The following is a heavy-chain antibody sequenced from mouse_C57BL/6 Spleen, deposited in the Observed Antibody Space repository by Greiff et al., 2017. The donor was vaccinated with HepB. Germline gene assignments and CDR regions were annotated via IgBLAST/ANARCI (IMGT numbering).Heavy chain of an antibody. CDR1: GFSLTSYA. V-gene: IGHV2-9-1*01. CDR3: ARNVDYYGSGYFDY. J-gene: IGHJ2*01. Sequence: VKLMESGPGLVAPSQSLSITCTVSGFSLTSYAISWVRQPPGKGLEWLGVIWTGGGTNYNSALKSRLSISKDNSKSQVFLKMNSLQTDDTARYYCARNVDYYGSGYFDYWGQGTTLTVSS. CDR2: IWTGGGT. D-gene: IGHD1-1*01.